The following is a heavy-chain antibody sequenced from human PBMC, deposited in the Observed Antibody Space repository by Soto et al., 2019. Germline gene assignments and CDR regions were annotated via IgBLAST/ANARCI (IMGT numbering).Heavy chain of an antibody. CDR1: GFTFSSYW. V-gene: IGHV3-74*01. CDR2: INSDGSST. CDR3: ARGQAPWNYLDY. D-gene: IGHD1-1*01. Sequence: GGSLRLSCAASGFTFSSYWMHWVRQAPGKGLVWVSRINSDGSSTSYADSVKGRFTISRDNAKSTLYLQMNSLRAEDTAVYYCARGQAPWNYLDYWGQGTLVTVSS. J-gene: IGHJ4*02.